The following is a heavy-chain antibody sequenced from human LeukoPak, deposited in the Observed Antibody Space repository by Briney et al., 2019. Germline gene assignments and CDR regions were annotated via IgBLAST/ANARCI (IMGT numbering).Heavy chain of an antibody. J-gene: IGHJ4*02. CDR1: GGSISSSDYY. CDR3: ARERTNGSHWSDY. V-gene: IGHV4-39*07. Sequence: SETLSLTCTVSGGSISSSDYYWGWIRQPPGKGLEWIGSIYYSGNIYYNPSLKSRVTMSVDTSKNQFSLKLSSVAAADTAVYYCARERTNGSHWSDYWGQGTLVTVSS. CDR2: IYYSGNI. D-gene: IGHD2-8*02.